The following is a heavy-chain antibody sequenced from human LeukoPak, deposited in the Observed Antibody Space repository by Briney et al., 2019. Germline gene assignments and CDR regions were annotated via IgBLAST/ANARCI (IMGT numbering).Heavy chain of an antibody. Sequence: GGSLRLSCAASGFTFSNAWMSWVRQAPGKGLEWVSAISSSGDTYYAGSVKGRFTISRDNSKNTLYLQMNSLRAEDTAVYYCAKDTTGGYCSGGSCYWDYWGQGTLVTVSS. J-gene: IGHJ4*02. D-gene: IGHD2-15*01. V-gene: IGHV3-23*01. CDR3: AKDTTGGYCSGGSCYWDY. CDR1: GFTFSNAW. CDR2: ISSSGDT.